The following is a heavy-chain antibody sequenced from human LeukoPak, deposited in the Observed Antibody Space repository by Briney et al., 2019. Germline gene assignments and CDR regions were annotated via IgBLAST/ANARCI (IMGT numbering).Heavy chain of an antibody. CDR2: ISYDGSNK. D-gene: IGHD3-3*01. J-gene: IGHJ5*02. Sequence: GRSLRLSCAASGFTFSSYGMHWVRQAPGKGLEWVAVISYDGSNKYYADSVKGRFTISRDNSKNTLYLQMNSLRAEDTAVYYCAKDHSTYDFWSGYSAGRFDPWGQGTLVTVSS. CDR1: GFTFSSYG. CDR3: AKDHSTYDFWSGYSAGRFDP. V-gene: IGHV3-30*18.